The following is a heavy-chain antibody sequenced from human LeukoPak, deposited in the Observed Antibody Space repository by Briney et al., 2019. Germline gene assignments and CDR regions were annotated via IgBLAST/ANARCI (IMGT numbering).Heavy chain of an antibody. Sequence: SETLSLTCAVYGGSFSGYYWSWIRQPPGKGLEWIGEINHSGSTNYNPSLESRVTISVDTSKNQFSLKLSSVTAADTAVYYCARAQSRTRGYSYARGFDYWGQGTLVTVSS. CDR2: INHSGST. D-gene: IGHD5-18*01. J-gene: IGHJ4*02. CDR3: ARAQSRTRGYSYARGFDY. V-gene: IGHV4-34*01. CDR1: GGSFSGYY.